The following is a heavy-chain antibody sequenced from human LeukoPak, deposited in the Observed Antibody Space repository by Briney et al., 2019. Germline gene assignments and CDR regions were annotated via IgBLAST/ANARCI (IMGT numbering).Heavy chain of an antibody. CDR2: IRYDGSNK. V-gene: IGHV3-30*02. CDR3: AKDRVIVGATIFDY. Sequence: GGSLRLSCAASGFTFSSYGMHWVRQAPGKGLEWVALIRYDGSNKYYADSVKGRFTISRDNSKNTLYLQMNSLRAEDTAVYYCAKDRVIVGATIFDYWGQGTLVTVSS. CDR1: GFTFSSYG. J-gene: IGHJ4*02. D-gene: IGHD1-26*01.